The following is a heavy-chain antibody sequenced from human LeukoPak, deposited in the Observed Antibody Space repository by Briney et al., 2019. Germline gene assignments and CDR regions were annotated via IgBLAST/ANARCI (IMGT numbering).Heavy chain of an antibody. V-gene: IGHV4-38-2*01. CDR3: ARVRVVPAAIGGDYMDV. CDR1: GYSISSGYY. D-gene: IGHD2-2*02. Sequence: SETLSLTCAVSGYSISSGYYWGWIRQPPGKGLEWIGSIYHSGSTYYNPSLKSRVTISVDTSKNQFSLKLSSVTAADTAVYYCARVRVVPAAIGGDYMDVWGKGTTVTVSS. J-gene: IGHJ6*03. CDR2: IYHSGST.